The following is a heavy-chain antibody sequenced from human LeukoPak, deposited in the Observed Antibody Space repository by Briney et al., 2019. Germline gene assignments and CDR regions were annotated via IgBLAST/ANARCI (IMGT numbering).Heavy chain of an antibody. J-gene: IGHJ4*02. CDR3: ARRGQRTAWSFDY. V-gene: IGHV4-39*01. CDR1: GGSITSTDFW. Sequence: PSETLSLTCSVSGGSITSTDFWWGWIRQPPGKGLEWITNFYYNGSPYNNPSLEGRVTISVDASKNQFSLELSSVTAADTAIYYCARRGQRTAWSFDYWGQGTLVTVSS. D-gene: IGHD3-3*01. CDR2: FYYNGSP.